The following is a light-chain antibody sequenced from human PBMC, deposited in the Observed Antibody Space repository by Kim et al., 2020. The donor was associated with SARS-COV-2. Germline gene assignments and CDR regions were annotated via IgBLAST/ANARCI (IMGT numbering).Light chain of an antibody. CDR3: QQYNNWPLWT. Sequence: DIVMTQSPDSLAVSLGERATLSCRASQSVSSNLAWYQQKPGQAPRLLIYGASTRATGIPARFSGSGSGTEFTLTISSLQSEDFAVYYCQQYNNWPLWTFGQGTKVDIK. V-gene: IGKV3-15*01. J-gene: IGKJ1*01. CDR1: QSVSSN. CDR2: GAS.